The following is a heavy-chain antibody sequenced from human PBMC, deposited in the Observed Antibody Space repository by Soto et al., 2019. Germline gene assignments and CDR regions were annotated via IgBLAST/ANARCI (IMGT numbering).Heavy chain of an antibody. D-gene: IGHD2-8*02. V-gene: IGHV3-30*03. CDR1: GFTVSSYG. CDR2: ISRDGGTK. Sequence: QVQLVESGGGVVQPGRSLRLSCAASGFTVSSYGMHWVRQAPGKGLEWVAVISRDGGTKYYADSVKGRFTISRDNSRNTLFPEMNSVRGGDMAVYYCTGEVASGYWGQGTLVPVSS. J-gene: IGHJ4*02. CDR3: TGEVASGY.